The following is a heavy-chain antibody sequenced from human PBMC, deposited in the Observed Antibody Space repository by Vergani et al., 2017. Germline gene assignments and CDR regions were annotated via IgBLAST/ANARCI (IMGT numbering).Heavy chain of an antibody. J-gene: IGHJ6*03. CDR3: ARGALYSFYYFMYV. V-gene: IGHV3-20*01. Sequence: EVELLDSGGKVVRPGGSLRLSCVASDFKFDQFGMMWVRQSPGKGPEWVAGISYNGLDVGYSESVEGRFTISRDNSKNSLFLQMNNVRAEDTASYHCARGALYSFYYFMYVWGKGTTVKVSS. CDR1: DFKFDQFG. D-gene: IGHD3-10*02. CDR2: ISYNGLDV.